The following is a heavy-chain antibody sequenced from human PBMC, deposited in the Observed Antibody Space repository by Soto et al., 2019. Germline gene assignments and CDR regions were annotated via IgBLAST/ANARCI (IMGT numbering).Heavy chain of an antibody. J-gene: IGHJ3*01. CDR3: ARGKFCSSTTCIRAFDV. D-gene: IGHD2-2*01. CDR2: ISHGGST. V-gene: IGHV4-34*01. CDR1: GETFSSHY. Sequence: QVHLQQWGTGLLRPSETLSLTCAVYGETFSSHYWTWIRQPPGKGLEWIGEISHGGSTTYNPSLKSRVTISVDTSKNQFSLKLTSVTAADTAVYYCARGKFCSSTTCIRAFDVWGQGTMITVSS.